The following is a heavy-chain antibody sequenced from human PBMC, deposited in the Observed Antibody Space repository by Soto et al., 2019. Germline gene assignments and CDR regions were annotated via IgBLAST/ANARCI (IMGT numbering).Heavy chain of an antibody. CDR3: GRYCTNTKCRGGYYLDL. Sequence: QVLLVQSGAEMKQPGSSVSVSCKASGDSFTNYAFTWVRQAPGQGPEWLGGIILALGTPHYSQRFQGRLTITADESSSTAYMEVGSLRLDDTAVYYCGRYCTNTKCRGGYYLDLWGQGTLLTVSS. CDR2: IILALGTP. V-gene: IGHV1-69*01. D-gene: IGHD2-8*01. J-gene: IGHJ5*02. CDR1: GDSFTNYA.